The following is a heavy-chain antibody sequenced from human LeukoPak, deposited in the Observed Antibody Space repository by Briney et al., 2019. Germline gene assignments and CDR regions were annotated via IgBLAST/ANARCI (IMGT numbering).Heavy chain of an antibody. CDR2: IRYDGSNK. Sequence: GGTLRLSCAASGFTFSSYGMHWVRQAPGKGLEWVAFIRYDGSNKYYADSVKGRFTISRDNSKNTLYLQMNSLRAEDTAVYYCAKFNSQLYYDSSGYLWDAFDIWGQGTMVTVSS. CDR1: GFTFSSYG. J-gene: IGHJ3*02. D-gene: IGHD3-22*01. CDR3: AKFNSQLYYDSSGYLWDAFDI. V-gene: IGHV3-30*02.